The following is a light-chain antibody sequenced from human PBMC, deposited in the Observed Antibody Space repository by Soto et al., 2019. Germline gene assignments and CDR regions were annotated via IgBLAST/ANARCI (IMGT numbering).Light chain of an antibody. CDR3: SSYTTSSTRV. CDR1: SSDVGGYNY. CDR2: EVS. Sequence: QSALTQPASVSGSPGQSITISCTGTSSDVGGYNYVSWYQQHPGKAPKLMIYEVSNRPSGVSNRFSGSKSGNTASLTISGLQAEDGAVYYCSSYTTSSTRVFGGGTKLPVL. J-gene: IGLJ3*02. V-gene: IGLV2-14*01.